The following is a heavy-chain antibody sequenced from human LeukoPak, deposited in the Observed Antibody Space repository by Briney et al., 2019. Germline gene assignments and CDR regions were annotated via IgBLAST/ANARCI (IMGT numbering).Heavy chain of an antibody. V-gene: IGHV3-33*01. CDR2: IWYDGSNK. D-gene: IGHD2-15*01. J-gene: IGHJ6*02. CDR3: ARDIVRVVVGYYYGMDV. CDR1: GFTFSSYG. Sequence: GVSLRLSCAASGFTFSSYGMHWVRQAPGKGLEWVAVIWYDGSNKYYADSVKGRFTISRDNSKNTLYLQMNSLRAEDTAVYYCARDIVRVVVGYYYGMDVWGQGTTVTVSS.